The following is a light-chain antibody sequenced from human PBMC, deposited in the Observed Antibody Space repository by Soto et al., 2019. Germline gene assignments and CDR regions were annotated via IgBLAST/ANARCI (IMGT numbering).Light chain of an antibody. J-gene: IGLJ1*01. CDR3: SSFTSSDTYV. Sequence: QSALTQPPSVSGSPGQSVAISCTGTSSDVGSFNRVSWYQQSPGTAPKLMIYDVNNRPSGVPDRFSGSKSGNAASLTISGLKYEDESDYYCSSFTSSDTYVIGTGPKVXVL. CDR1: SSDVGSFNR. V-gene: IGLV2-18*02. CDR2: DVN.